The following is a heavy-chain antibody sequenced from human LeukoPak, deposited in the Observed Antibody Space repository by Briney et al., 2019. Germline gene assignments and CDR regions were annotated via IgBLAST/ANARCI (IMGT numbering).Heavy chain of an antibody. CDR2: INPNSGGT. CDR3: ARGADYGDSHNWFDP. V-gene: IGHV1-2*02. Sequence: ASVKVSCKASGNTFTAYYMHWMRQAPGQGLEWMGWINPNSGGTNYAQKFQGRVTMTRDTSISTAYMELSRLRSDDTAVYYCARGADYGDSHNWFDPWGQGTLVTVSS. CDR1: GNTFTAYY. J-gene: IGHJ5*02. D-gene: IGHD4-17*01.